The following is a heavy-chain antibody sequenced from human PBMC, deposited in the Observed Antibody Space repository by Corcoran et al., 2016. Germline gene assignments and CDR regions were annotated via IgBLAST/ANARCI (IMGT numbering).Heavy chain of an antibody. CDR3: ARVPPKTKTFDY. J-gene: IGHJ4*02. V-gene: IGHV1-46*01. Sequence: QVQLVQSGAEVKKPGASVKVSCKASGYTFTSYYMHWVRQAPGQGLEGMGIINPSGGSTSYAQKFQGRVTMTRDTSTSTVYMELSSLRSEDTAVYYCARVPPKTKTFDYWGQGTLVTVSS. CDR2: INPSGGST. CDR1: GYTFTSYY. D-gene: IGHD1-7*01.